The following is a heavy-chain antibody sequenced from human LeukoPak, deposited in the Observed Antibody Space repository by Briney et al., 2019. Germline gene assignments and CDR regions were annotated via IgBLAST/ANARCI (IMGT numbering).Heavy chain of an antibody. CDR1: GFTFSSYW. Sequence: GGSLRLSCAAPGFTFSSYWMSWVRQAPGKGLEWVANIKQDGSEKYYVDSVKGRFTISRDNAKNSLYLQMNSLRAEDTAVYYCARELSYYDFWSGSAQREYFDYWGQGTLVTVSS. V-gene: IGHV3-7*03. J-gene: IGHJ4*02. CDR3: ARELSYYDFWSGSAQREYFDY. CDR2: IKQDGSEK. D-gene: IGHD3-3*01.